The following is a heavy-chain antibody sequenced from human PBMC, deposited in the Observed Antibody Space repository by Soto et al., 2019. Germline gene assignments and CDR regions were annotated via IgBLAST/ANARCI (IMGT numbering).Heavy chain of an antibody. Sequence: GGSLRLSCAASGFTFSSYWMSWVRQAPGKGLEWVANIKQDGSEKYYVDSVKGRFTISRDNAKNSLYLQMNSLRAEDTAVYYCARQGYYDFWSGYYDPYYYYYMDVWGKGTTVIVSS. CDR3: ARQGYYDFWSGYYDPYYYYYMDV. CDR2: IKQDGSEK. J-gene: IGHJ6*03. V-gene: IGHV3-7*01. D-gene: IGHD3-3*01. CDR1: GFTFSSYW.